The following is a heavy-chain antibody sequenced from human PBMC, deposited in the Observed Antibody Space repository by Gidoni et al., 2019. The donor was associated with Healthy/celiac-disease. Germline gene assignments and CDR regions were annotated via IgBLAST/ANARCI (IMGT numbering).Heavy chain of an antibody. CDR2: ISGSGGST. Sequence: EVQLLASGGGLVQPGGSLRLSCPASGFTFSSYAMSWLRQAPGKGLGWVSAISGSGGSTYYADSVKGRFTISRDNSKNTLYLQMNSLRAEDTAVYYCAKDAAENLRGWFDPWGQGTLVTVSS. J-gene: IGHJ5*02. V-gene: IGHV3-23*01. CDR3: AKDAAENLRGWFDP. D-gene: IGHD6-25*01. CDR1: GFTFSSYA.